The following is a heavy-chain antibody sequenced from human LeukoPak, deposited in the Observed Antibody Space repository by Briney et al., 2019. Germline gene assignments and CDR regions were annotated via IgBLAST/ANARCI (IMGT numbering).Heavy chain of an antibody. CDR1: GGTFSSYA. V-gene: IGHV1-69*04. J-gene: IGHJ5*02. Sequence: GASVKVSCKASGGTFSSYAISWVRQAPGQGLEWMGRIIPILGIANYAQKFQGRVTITADKSTSTAYMEQSSLRSEDTAVYYCARDISATYLGASWGQGTLVTVSS. D-gene: IGHD5-12*01. CDR2: IIPILGIA. CDR3: ARDISATYLGAS.